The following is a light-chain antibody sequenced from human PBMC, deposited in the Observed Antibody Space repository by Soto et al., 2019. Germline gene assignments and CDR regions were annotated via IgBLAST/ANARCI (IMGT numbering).Light chain of an antibody. CDR1: QSISTW. Sequence: DIQMTQSPSTLSASVGDRVTITCRASQSISTWLAWYQQRPGKAPKLLIYKASSLEGGVPSRFGGSGSGTLFNXXISXXXXXDFATYYCQQYNTYPLTFGGGTTVDIK. V-gene: IGKV1-5*03. J-gene: IGKJ4*01. CDR3: QQYNTYPLT. CDR2: KAS.